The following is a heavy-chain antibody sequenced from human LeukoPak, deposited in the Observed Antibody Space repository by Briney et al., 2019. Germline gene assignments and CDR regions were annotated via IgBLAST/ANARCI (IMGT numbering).Heavy chain of an antibody. J-gene: IGHJ4*02. CDR1: DGSISSYY. Sequence: SETLSLTCSISDGSISSYYWNWIRQSPGKGLEWIGHIHYSGSTHYNPSLQSRVTISIDTSKNHFSLKLRSVTAVDTAVYYCARWGHFDTSGYFVVDYWGQGTLVTVSS. D-gene: IGHD3-22*01. CDR3: ARWGHFDTSGYFVVDY. CDR2: IHYSGST. V-gene: IGHV4-59*01.